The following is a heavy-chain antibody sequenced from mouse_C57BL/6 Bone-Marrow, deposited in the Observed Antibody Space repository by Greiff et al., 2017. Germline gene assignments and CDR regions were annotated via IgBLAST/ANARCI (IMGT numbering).Heavy chain of an antibody. D-gene: IGHD1-1*01. V-gene: IGHV5-4*01. CDR3: ARALWHWYFDV. CDR2: ISDGGSYT. CDR1: GFTFSSYA. Sequence: EVQLQESGGGLVKPGGSLKLSCAASGFTFSSYAMSWVRQTPEKRLEWVATISDGGSYTYYPDNVKGRFTISRDNAKNSLYLQMSHLKSEDTAMYYCARALWHWYFDVWGTGTTVTVSS. J-gene: IGHJ1*03.